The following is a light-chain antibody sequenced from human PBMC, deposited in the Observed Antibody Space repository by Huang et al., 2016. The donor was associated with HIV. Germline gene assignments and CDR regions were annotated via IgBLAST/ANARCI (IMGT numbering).Light chain of an antibody. V-gene: IGKV3-15*01. J-gene: IGKJ1*01. Sequence: EIVMTQSPATLSVSPGERATLSCRASQSVSSNLAWYQQKPGQAPRLLIYGASTRATGIPSMFSGSVSGTEFTLTLSSLQSEDFAVYYCQQYNNWPRTFGQGTKVEIK. CDR2: GAS. CDR3: QQYNNWPRT. CDR1: QSVSSN.